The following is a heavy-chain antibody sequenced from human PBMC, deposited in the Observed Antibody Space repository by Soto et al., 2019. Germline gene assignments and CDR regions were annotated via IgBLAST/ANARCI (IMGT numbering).Heavy chain of an antibody. J-gene: IGHJ6*02. D-gene: IGHD3-3*01. CDR3: ARVSRGSEWLLHYYYYYGMDV. CDR2: SNTNSSNT. CDR1: GYTFTSYD. Sequence: ASVKVSCTASGYTFTSYDINSVRQATGHGFEWMGWSNTNSSNTGYAKKFHGRITMTRNTSISTAYMELSSRRSEYTAVYYCARVSRGSEWLLHYYYYYGMDVWGQGTTVTVSS. V-gene: IGHV1-8*01.